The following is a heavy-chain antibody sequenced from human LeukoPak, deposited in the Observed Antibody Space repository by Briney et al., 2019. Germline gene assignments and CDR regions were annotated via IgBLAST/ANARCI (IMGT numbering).Heavy chain of an antibody. D-gene: IGHD3-10*01. V-gene: IGHV4-4*07. Sequence: SETLSLTCTVSGACISSYYYNWIRQTAGRGLEWIGRLYISGSTDYNPSLKSRVTISVDTSNNQFSLNLNSVTAADTAVYFCARDLSGSLYFDYWGQGVLVTVSS. CDR2: LYISGST. CDR3: ARDLSGSLYFDY. CDR1: GACISSYY. J-gene: IGHJ4*02.